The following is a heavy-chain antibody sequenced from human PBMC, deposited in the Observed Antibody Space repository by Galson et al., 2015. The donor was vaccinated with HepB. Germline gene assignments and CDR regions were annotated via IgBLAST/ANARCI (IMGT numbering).Heavy chain of an antibody. CDR2: NSYRGRS. D-gene: IGHD3-16*01. V-gene: IGHV4-59*02. CDR1: GGPVDNYY. J-gene: IGHJ3*02. Sequence: SETLSLTCSISGGPVDNYYWGWIRQSPGKGLEWIGYNSYRGRSDYNPSLKSRVTILMDTSRNQFSLRLSSVTASDTAVYYCVRGGFLDPFDIWGRGTVVTVSS. CDR3: VRGGFLDPFDI.